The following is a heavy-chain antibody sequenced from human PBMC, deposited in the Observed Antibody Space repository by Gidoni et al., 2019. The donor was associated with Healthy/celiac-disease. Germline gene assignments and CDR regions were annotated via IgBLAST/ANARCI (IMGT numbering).Heavy chain of an antibody. CDR2: INPSGGST. Sequence: QVQLVQSGAEVKKPGASVKVSCKASGYTFTSYYMHWVRQAPGQGLEWMGIINPSGGSTSYAQKFQGRVTMTRDTSTSTVYMELSSLRSEDTAVYYCARDPGRGAAAGSFDYWGQGTLVTVSS. CDR3: ARDPGRGAAAGSFDY. V-gene: IGHV1-46*01. D-gene: IGHD6-13*01. CDR1: GYTFTSYY. J-gene: IGHJ4*02.